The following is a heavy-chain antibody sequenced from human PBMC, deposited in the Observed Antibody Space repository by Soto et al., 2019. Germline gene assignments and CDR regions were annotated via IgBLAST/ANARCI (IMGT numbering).Heavy chain of an antibody. V-gene: IGHV3-23*01. CDR3: AKRQSYCTTVVCAFDH. J-gene: IGHJ4*02. Sequence: GGSLRLSCAASGFTFSNFAMSCVRQAPGKGLEWVSTISTGGGTTYYADSVKGRFTISRDNSKNKLHLRMNSLRGDDTAVYYCAKRQSYCTTVVCAFDHWGQGTLVTVSS. CDR1: GFTFSNFA. D-gene: IGHD2-8*01. CDR2: ISTGGGTT.